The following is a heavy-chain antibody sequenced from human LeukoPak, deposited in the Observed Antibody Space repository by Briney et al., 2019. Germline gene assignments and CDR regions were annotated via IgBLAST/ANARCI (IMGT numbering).Heavy chain of an antibody. CDR3: ARGIFDILTAHDAFDI. CDR1: GFTFSSYS. Sequence: GGSLRLSCAASGFTFSSYSMNWVRQAPGKGLEWVSSISSSSSYIYYADSVKGRFTISRDNAKNSLYLQMNSLRAEDTAVYYCARGIFDILTAHDAFDIWGQGTMVTVSS. V-gene: IGHV3-21*01. J-gene: IGHJ3*02. D-gene: IGHD3-9*01. CDR2: ISSSSSYI.